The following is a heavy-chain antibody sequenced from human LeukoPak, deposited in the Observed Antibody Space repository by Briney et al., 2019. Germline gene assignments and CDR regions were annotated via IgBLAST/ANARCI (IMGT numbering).Heavy chain of an antibody. D-gene: IGHD4-17*01. CDR3: ATVTTLYYYYYMDV. CDR1: GGSISSSSYY. Sequence: PSETLSLTCTDSGGSISSSSYYWGWIRQPPGKGLEWIGSIYYSGSTYYNPSLKSRVTISVDTSKNQFSLKLSSVTAADTAVYYCATVTTLYYYYYMDVWGKGTTVTVSS. CDR2: IYYSGST. J-gene: IGHJ6*03. V-gene: IGHV4-39*01.